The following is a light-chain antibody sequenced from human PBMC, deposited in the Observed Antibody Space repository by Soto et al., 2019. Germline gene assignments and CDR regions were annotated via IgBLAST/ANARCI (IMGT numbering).Light chain of an antibody. Sequence: IVMTQSPATLSVSPGERVTLSCRASQSVSSHLAWYQQKPGQAPRLLMYAASTRANGIPARFSGSGSETEFTLTITSLQSEDFALYYCQQYNDLVTFGGGTKVEIK. CDR3: QQYNDLVT. V-gene: IGKV3-15*01. CDR1: QSVSSH. CDR2: AAS. J-gene: IGKJ4*01.